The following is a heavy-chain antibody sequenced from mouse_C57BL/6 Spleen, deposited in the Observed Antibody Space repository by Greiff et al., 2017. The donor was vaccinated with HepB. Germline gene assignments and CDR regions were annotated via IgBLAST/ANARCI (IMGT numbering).Heavy chain of an antibody. J-gene: IGHJ4*01. Sequence: QVQLQQPGAELVKPGASVKLSCKASGYTFTSYWMQWVKQRPGQGLEWIGEIDPSDSYTNYNQKFKGKATLTVDTSSSTAYMQLSSLTSEDSAVYYCANSNYLYYYAMDYWGQGTSVTVSS. CDR3: ANSNYLYYYAMDY. CDR1: GYTFTSYW. CDR2: IDPSDSYT. D-gene: IGHD2-5*01. V-gene: IGHV1-50*01.